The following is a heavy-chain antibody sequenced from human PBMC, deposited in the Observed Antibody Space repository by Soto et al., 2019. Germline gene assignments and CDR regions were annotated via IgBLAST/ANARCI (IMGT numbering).Heavy chain of an antibody. CDR2: IYSGGST. D-gene: IGHD7-27*01. CDR3: ARVHRKDWGSGNWYFDL. Sequence: GGSLRLSCAASGFTVSSNYMSWVRQAPGKGLEWVSVIYSGGSTYYADSVKGRFTISRHNSKNTLYLQMNSLRAEDTAVSYCARVHRKDWGSGNWYFDLWCRVTLVTVSS. CDR1: GFTVSSNY. J-gene: IGHJ2*01. V-gene: IGHV3-53*04.